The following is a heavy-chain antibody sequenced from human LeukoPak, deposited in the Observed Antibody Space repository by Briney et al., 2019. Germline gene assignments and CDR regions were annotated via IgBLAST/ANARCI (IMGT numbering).Heavy chain of an antibody. CDR2: ISSSSSTI. Sequence: GGSLRLSCAASGFTFSSYGMHWVRQAPGKGLEWVSYISSSSSTIYYADSVKGRFTISRDNAKNSLYLQMNSLRAEDTAVYYCARDNNKGYCSGGSCYSEVYFDYWGQGTLVTVSS. D-gene: IGHD2-15*01. V-gene: IGHV3-48*01. J-gene: IGHJ4*02. CDR3: ARDNNKGYCSGGSCYSEVYFDY. CDR1: GFTFSSYG.